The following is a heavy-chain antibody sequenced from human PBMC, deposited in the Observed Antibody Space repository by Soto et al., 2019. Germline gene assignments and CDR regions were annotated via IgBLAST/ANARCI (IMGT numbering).Heavy chain of an antibody. CDR1: GGSFRGFY. J-gene: IGHJ4*02. CDR3: ARAHDFWGGRQQPIDS. D-gene: IGHD3-3*01. CDR2: INHVGIT. Sequence: QVQLQQWGAGLLKPSETLSLTCAVSGGSFRGFYWTWIRQSPGKGLEWLGDINHVGITNYNPSLKSRVSLQMTPSKSQFSLKLSSVTAADTAVYYCARAHDFWGGRQQPIDSWGQGTLVTVSS. V-gene: IGHV4-34*01.